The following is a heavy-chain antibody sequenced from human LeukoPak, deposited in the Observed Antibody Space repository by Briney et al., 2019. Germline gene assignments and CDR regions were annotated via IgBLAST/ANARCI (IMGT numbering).Heavy chain of an antibody. Sequence: PSGTLSLTCAVSGDSVSTTNWWTWVRQTPGKGLEWIGEIYHTGNTNYNPSLRSRVNMSVDKPNNQFSLTLTSVTAADTAVYYCARGGHFDWLSLFDYWGQGTLVTVSS. J-gene: IGHJ4*02. D-gene: IGHD3-9*01. CDR1: GDSVSTTNW. CDR3: ARGGHFDWLSLFDY. V-gene: IGHV4-4*02. CDR2: IYHTGNT.